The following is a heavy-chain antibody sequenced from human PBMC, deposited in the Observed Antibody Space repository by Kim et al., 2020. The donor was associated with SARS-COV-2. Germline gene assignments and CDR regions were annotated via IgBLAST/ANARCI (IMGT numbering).Heavy chain of an antibody. CDR3: ARIRSGSSYDTMDV. V-gene: IGHV3-7*01. J-gene: IGHJ6*02. D-gene: IGHD3-3*01. Sequence: YGVSVKGRFTISRATTKNSLYLQMNNLRAEDTGVYYCARIRSGSSYDTMDVWGQGTTVTVSS.